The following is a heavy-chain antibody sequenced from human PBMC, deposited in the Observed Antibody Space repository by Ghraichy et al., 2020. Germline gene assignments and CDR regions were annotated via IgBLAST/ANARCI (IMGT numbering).Heavy chain of an antibody. J-gene: IGHJ4*02. CDR3: ARGNGYFDS. Sequence: GESLNISCAASGFSVSHKYMNWVRQAPGKGLEWVSIIYRDGSPYYADSVKGRFTISRDNSKNTLYLQMNSLRGEDTAVYYCARGNGYFDSWGQGNLVTVSS. CDR2: IYRDGSP. CDR1: GFSVSHKY. V-gene: IGHV3-53*01.